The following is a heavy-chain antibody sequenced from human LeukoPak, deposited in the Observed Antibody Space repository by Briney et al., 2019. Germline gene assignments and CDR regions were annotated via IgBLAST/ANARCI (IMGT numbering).Heavy chain of an antibody. Sequence: GGSLRLSCAASGFAVSSNYMSWVRQAPGKGLEWVSVIYSGGSTYYADSVKGRFTISRDNSKNTLYLQMNSLRAEDTAVYYCANRVVRHFQHWGQGTLVTVSS. CDR1: GFAVSSNY. CDR3: ANRVVRHFQH. V-gene: IGHV3-53*01. D-gene: IGHD3-3*01. CDR2: IYSGGST. J-gene: IGHJ1*01.